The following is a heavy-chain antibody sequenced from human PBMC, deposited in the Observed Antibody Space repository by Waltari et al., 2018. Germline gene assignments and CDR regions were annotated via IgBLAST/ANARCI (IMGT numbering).Heavy chain of an antibody. CDR1: EFMFSNYT. CDR2: ITGSGGTK. CDR3: ARGGYSSHFDY. Sequence: EVQLLESGGGLVQPGGSLRLSCAASEFMFSNYTMTWVRQAPGRGREWVSTITGSGGTKYYADSVKGRFTISRDNSQNTLYLQMNSLTVDETAVYFCARGGYSSHFDYWGQGTLVTVSS. V-gene: IGHV3-23*01. D-gene: IGHD6-13*01. J-gene: IGHJ4*02.